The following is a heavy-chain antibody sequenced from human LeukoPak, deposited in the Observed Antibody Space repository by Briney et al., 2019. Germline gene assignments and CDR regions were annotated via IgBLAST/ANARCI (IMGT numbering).Heavy chain of an antibody. J-gene: IGHJ4*02. V-gene: IGHV3-15*01. D-gene: IGHD3-22*01. CDR3: TTAGYDSSGYTAWGYFDY. Sequence: GGSLRLSCAASGFTFSNAWMSWVRQAPGKGLEWVGRIKSKTDGGTTDYAAPVKGRFTISRDGSKNTLYLQMNSLKTEDTAVYYCTTAGYDSSGYTAWGYFDYWGQGTLVTVSS. CDR1: GFTFSNAW. CDR2: IKSKTDGGTT.